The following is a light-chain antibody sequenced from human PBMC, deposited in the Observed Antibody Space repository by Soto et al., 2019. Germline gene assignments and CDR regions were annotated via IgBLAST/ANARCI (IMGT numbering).Light chain of an antibody. V-gene: IGKV3-15*01. J-gene: IGKJ2*01. Sequence: EIAMTQSPATLSVSPGERATLSCRASQSISAELAWYQQIPGQPPRLLIYSASTRATGVPARFTGSGSGSESTLTISGLQSEDFALYYCQQGLNWPLTFGQGARLEI. CDR1: QSISAE. CDR3: QQGLNWPLT. CDR2: SAS.